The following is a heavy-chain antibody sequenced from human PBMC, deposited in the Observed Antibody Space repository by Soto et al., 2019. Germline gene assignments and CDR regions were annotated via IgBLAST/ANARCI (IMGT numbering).Heavy chain of an antibody. CDR2: IKPDGSEK. Sequence: GGSLRLSCAASGFTFSTYWMGWVRQAPGKGLEWVANIKPDGSEKWYVDSVKGRFTISRDNAKNSLYLQMNSLRAEDTAMYYCARGDYYDSSGPFSDAFDIWGQGTMVTVSS. CDR3: ARGDYYDSSGPFSDAFDI. CDR1: GFTFSTYW. D-gene: IGHD3-22*01. J-gene: IGHJ3*02. V-gene: IGHV3-7*04.